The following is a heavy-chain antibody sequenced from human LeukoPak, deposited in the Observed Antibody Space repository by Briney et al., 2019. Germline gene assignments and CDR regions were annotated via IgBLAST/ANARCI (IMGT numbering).Heavy chain of an antibody. D-gene: IGHD4/OR15-4a*01. J-gene: IGHJ4*02. CDR2: INWNGGST. V-gene: IGHV3-20*04. Sequence: GGSLRLSCAASGFTVSSNYMSWVRQAPGKGLEWVSGINWNGGSTGYADSVKGRFTISRDNAKNSLYLQMNSLRAEDMAVYYCARVFGAGYSDYWGQGTLVTVSS. CDR3: ARVFGAGYSDY. CDR1: GFTVSSNY.